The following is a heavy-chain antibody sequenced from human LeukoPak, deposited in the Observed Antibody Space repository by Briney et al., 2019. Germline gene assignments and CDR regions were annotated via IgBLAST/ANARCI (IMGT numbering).Heavy chain of an antibody. Sequence: SETLSLTCAVYGGSFSGYYWSWIRQPPGKGLEWIGEIKHSGSTNYNPSLKSRVTISVDTSKNQFSLKLSSVTAADTAVYYCARGSPPYYYGSGSRRYFDLWGRGTLVTVSS. D-gene: IGHD3-10*01. CDR3: ARGSPPYYYGSGSRRYFDL. J-gene: IGHJ2*01. CDR1: GGSFSGYY. CDR2: IKHSGST. V-gene: IGHV4-34*01.